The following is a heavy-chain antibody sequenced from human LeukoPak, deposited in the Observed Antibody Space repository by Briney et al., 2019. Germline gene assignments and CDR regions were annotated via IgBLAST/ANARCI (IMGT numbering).Heavy chain of an antibody. CDR3: AKVGSYHDFDY. J-gene: IGHJ4*02. CDR2: ISGNGGAT. Sequence: GGSLRLSCAASGFTFSSYAMGWVRQAPGKGLEWVSAISGNGGATYYADSVKGRFTVSRDNSKNTLFLQMNSLRAEDTAVYYCAKVGSYHDFDYWGQGTLVTVSS. CDR1: GFTFSSYA. D-gene: IGHD3-22*01. V-gene: IGHV3-23*01.